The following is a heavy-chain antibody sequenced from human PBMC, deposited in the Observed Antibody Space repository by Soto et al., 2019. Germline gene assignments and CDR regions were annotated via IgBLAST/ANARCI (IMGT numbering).Heavy chain of an antibody. CDR1: GYTFTSYG. CDR3: ARVWVVGATSYYGIDV. J-gene: IGHJ6*02. CDR2: ISAYNGNT. D-gene: IGHD1-26*01. Sequence: ASVKVSCKASGYTFTSYGISWVRQAPGQGLEWMGWISAYNGNTNYAQKLQDRVTMTTDTSTSTAYMELRSLRSDDTAVYYCARVWVVGATSYYGIDVWGQGTTVTVSS. V-gene: IGHV1-18*01.